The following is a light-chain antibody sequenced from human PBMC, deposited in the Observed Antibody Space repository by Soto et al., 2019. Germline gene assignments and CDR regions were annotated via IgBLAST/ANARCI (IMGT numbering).Light chain of an antibody. J-gene: IGKJ5*01. Sequence: EIVLTQSPGTLSLSPGDRATLSCRASQSVGDTYLAWYQQKPGQAPRLLMYGASSRATGIPDRFSGTGSGTDFTLTISRLEPEDFAVYYCQQYGSSPYTFGLGTRLEI. V-gene: IGKV3-20*01. CDR2: GAS. CDR3: QQYGSSPYT. CDR1: QSVGDTY.